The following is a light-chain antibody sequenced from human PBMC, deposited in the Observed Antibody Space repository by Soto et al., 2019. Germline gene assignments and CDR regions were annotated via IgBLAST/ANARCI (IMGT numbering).Light chain of an antibody. J-gene: IGKJ1*01. CDR3: QEYDSCRPEGT. V-gene: IGKV3-15*01. CDR2: GAS. CDR1: QSVSIN. Sequence: TVLTQSPGTLSVSTGERATLSCRASQSVSINLAWYQQKPGQATRLLIYGASTRATGIPARFSGSGSGTEFTLSINSMQSEDLAVENYQEYDSCRPEGTFGQGTKVEV.